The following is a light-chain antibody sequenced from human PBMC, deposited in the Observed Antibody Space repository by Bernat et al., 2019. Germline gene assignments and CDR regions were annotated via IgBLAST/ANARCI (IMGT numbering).Light chain of an antibody. CDR3: CSYAGAYTWV. CDR1: SSDVGGYKH. Sequence: QSALTQPRSVSGSPGQSVTISCTGTSSDVGGYKHVSWYQQHPGKAPQLIIYDVSKRPSGVPDRFSGSKSGNTASLTIYGLQADDEADFYCCSYAGAYTWVFGGGTSLAVL. J-gene: IGLJ3*02. CDR2: DVS. V-gene: IGLV2-11*01.